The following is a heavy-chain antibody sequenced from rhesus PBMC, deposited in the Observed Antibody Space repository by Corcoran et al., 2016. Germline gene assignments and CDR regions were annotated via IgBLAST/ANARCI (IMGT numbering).Heavy chain of an antibody. CDR2: IKHRKGKT. Sequence: QVQLVQSGAEVKKPGASVKLSCKASGSTFTSYSINGVRQAPGQGLEWMEWIKHRKGKTGDAQKFQGKVTRTRDTSTSTGDMELSSLRSEDTAVYYCARGSSGWYRWYFDIWGPGTPITISS. CDR1: GSTFTSYS. D-gene: IGHD6-31*01. J-gene: IGHJ2*01. CDR3: ARGSSGWYRWYFDI. V-gene: IGHV1-200*01.